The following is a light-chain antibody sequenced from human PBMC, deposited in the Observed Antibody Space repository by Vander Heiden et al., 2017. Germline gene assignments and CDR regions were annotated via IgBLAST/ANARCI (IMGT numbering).Light chain of an antibody. V-gene: IGKV1-8*01. Sequence: AIRMTQSPSSFSASTGDRVTITCRASQGISSYLAWCQQKPGKAPKLLIYAGSIMQRGVPSRCSGGGSGTDFTLTISCLQSEDFATNYCRQYYNYPLTFGQGTRLEIK. CDR2: AGS. J-gene: IGKJ5*01. CDR1: QGISSY. CDR3: RQYYNYPLT.